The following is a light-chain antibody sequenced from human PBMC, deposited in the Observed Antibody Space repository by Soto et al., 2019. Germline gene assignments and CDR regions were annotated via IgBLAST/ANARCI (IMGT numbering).Light chain of an antibody. Sequence: DIQMTQSPSSLSASAGDRVTITCRASQDISNHLAWFHQKPGKAPKSLIYGASSLQSGVPSRFSGSGSGTDFTLTISSLQPEDFATYYCQQYKSYPITFGQGTRLDVK. CDR1: QDISNH. J-gene: IGKJ5*01. CDR3: QQYKSYPIT. CDR2: GAS. V-gene: IGKV1-16*01.